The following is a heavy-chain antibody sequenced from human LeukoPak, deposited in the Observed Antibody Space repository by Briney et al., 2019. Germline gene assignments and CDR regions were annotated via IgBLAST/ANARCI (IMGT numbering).Heavy chain of an antibody. D-gene: IGHD6-19*01. CDR2: IRYDGSNK. Sequence: GGSLRLSCAASGFTFSSDGMHWVRQAPGKGLEWVAFIRYDGSNKYYADSVKGRFTISRDNSKNTLYLQMNSLRAEDTAVYYCAKSVAGPPYYYYYYMDVWGKGTTVTVSS. J-gene: IGHJ6*03. CDR1: GFTFSSDG. V-gene: IGHV3-30*02. CDR3: AKSVAGPPYYYYYYMDV.